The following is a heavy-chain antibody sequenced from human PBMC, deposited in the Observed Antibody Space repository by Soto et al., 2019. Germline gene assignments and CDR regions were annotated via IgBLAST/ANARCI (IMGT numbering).Heavy chain of an antibody. CDR1: GGSVSSGSYY. CDR2: IYYSGST. V-gene: IGHV4-61*01. D-gene: IGHD1-26*01. CDR3: AREPIVGATRTFDY. J-gene: IGHJ4*02. Sequence: SETLSLTCTVSGGSVSSGSYYWSWIRQPPGKGLEWIGYIYYSGSTNYNPSLKSRVTISVDTSKNQFSLKLSSVTAADTAVYYCAREPIVGATRTFDYWGQGTLVTVSS.